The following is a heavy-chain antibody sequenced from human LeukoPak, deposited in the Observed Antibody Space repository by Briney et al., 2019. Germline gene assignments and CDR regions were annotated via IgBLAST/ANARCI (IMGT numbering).Heavy chain of an antibody. Sequence: SETLSLTCTVSGGSITSRSWSWIRQPPGKGLEWIGYIFYSGHTNYNPSLRSRVTISLDTSKTQFSLRLSSVTAADTAVYYCARDTDRRSSPGSWFDPWGQGTLVTVSS. D-gene: IGHD2-15*01. CDR2: IFYSGHT. CDR3: ARDTDRRSSPGSWFDP. J-gene: IGHJ5*02. CDR1: GGSITSRS. V-gene: IGHV4-59*11.